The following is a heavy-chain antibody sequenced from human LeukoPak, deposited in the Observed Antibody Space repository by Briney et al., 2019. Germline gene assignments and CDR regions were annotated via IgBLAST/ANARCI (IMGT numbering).Heavy chain of an antibody. D-gene: IGHD7-27*01. Sequence: ASVKVSCKASGYTFTSYFIHWVRQAPGQGREWMGLVNPSGGSTNYAQKFQGRVTMTRDMSTSTVFMELDSLRSADTAVYYCARGPGDLGDYWGQGTLVTVSS. CDR1: GYTFTSYF. J-gene: IGHJ4*02. CDR3: ARGPGDLGDY. CDR2: VNPSGGST. V-gene: IGHV1-46*01.